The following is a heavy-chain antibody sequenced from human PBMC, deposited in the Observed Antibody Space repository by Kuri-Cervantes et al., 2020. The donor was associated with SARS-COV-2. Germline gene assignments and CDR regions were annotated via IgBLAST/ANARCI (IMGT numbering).Heavy chain of an antibody. J-gene: IGHJ4*02. CDR2: ISSSSSTI. V-gene: IGHV3-48*02. D-gene: IGHD3-9*01. CDR3: ARTYYDILTGYCPFDY. Sequence: GGSLRLSCAASGFTFSSYSTNWVRQAPGKGLEGVSYISSSSSTIYYADSVKGRFTISRDNAKNSLYLQMNSLRDEDTAVYYCARTYYDILTGYCPFDYWGQGTLVTVSS. CDR1: GFTFSSYS.